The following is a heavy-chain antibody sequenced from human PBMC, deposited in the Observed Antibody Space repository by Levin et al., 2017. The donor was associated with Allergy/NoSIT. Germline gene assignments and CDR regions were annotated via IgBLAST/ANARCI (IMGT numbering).Heavy chain of an antibody. J-gene: IGHJ5*02. CDR1: GFTFSSYS. CDR3: ARAAPFYGSSTSCYDWFDP. D-gene: IGHD2-2*01. CDR2: ISSSSSTI. Sequence: GGSLRLSCAASGFTFSSYSMNWVRQAPGQGLEWVSSISSSSSTIYYADSVKGRFTISRDNAKNSLYLQMNSLRDEDTAVYYCARAAPFYGSSTSCYDWFDPWGQGTLVTVSS. V-gene: IGHV3-48*02.